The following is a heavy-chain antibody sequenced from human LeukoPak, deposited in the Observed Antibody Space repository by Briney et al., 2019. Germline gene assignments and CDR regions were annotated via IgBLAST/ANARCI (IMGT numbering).Heavy chain of an antibody. CDR3: ARRERFGELRWDY. V-gene: IGHV5-51*01. CDR2: IYPGDSDT. J-gene: IGHJ4*02. Sequence: GESLKISCKGSGYNFIGYWIGWVRQMPGKGLEWMGIIYPGDSDTRYSPSFQGQVTISADKSISTAYLQWSSLKASDTAMYYCARRERFGELRWDYWGQGTLVTVSS. CDR1: GYNFIGYW. D-gene: IGHD3-10*01.